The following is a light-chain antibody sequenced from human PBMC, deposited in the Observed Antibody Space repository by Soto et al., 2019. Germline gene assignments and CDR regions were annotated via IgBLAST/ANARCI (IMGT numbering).Light chain of an antibody. Sequence: EIVLTQSPATLSLSPGERATLSFSASQSVSSFLAWYQQKPGQAPRLLIYDASNRATGIPARFSGSGSGTDFTLTISSLEPEDFAVYFCQERSNWPQLTFGGGTKVEI. V-gene: IGKV3-11*01. J-gene: IGKJ4*01. CDR1: QSVSSF. CDR3: QERSNWPQLT. CDR2: DAS.